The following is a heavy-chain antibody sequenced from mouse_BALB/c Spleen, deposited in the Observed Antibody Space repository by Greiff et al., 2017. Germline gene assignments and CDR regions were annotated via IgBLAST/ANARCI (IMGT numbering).Heavy chain of an antibody. CDR2: INPSNGGT. CDR3: AEGSPFAY. Sequence: VQLQQSGAELVKPGASVKLSCKASGYTFTSYYMYWVKQRPGQGLEWIGEINPSNGGTNFNEKFKSKATLTVDKSSSTAYMQLSSLTSEDSAVYYCAEGSPFAYWGQGTLVTVSA. V-gene: IGHV1S81*02. CDR1: GYTFTSYY. J-gene: IGHJ3*01.